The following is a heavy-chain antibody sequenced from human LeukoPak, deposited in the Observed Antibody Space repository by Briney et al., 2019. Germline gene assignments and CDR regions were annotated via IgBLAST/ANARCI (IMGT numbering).Heavy chain of an antibody. Sequence: GGSLRLSCAASGFSFSDYGMNWVRRAPGKGLEWLSHINSNGAVISYADSVKGRFTISRDAAKSSLYLQMNSLKIEDTAIYFCARDPDGDYDFDYWGQGTLVTVSS. J-gene: IGHJ4*02. CDR2: INSNGAVI. V-gene: IGHV3-48*01. D-gene: IGHD4-17*01. CDR1: GFSFSDYG. CDR3: ARDPDGDYDFDY.